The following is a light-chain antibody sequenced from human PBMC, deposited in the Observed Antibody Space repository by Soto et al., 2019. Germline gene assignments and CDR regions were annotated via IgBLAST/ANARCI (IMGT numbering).Light chain of an antibody. CDR2: GAS. J-gene: IGKJ1*01. CDR3: QQYNNWHRT. Sequence: EIVLTQSPGTLSLSPGERATLSCRASQSFNSNYLAWYQQKPGQAPRLLIYGASSRAAGVPDRFSGSGSGTDFTLTISRLETEDFAVYYCQQYNNWHRTFGQGTRWIS. CDR1: QSFNSNY. V-gene: IGKV3D-20*02.